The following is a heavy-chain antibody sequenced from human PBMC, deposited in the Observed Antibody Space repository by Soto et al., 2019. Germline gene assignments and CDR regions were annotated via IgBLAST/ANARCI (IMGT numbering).Heavy chain of an antibody. Sequence: PGGSLRLSCSASGFTFSSYAMHWVRQAPGKGLEYVSAISSNGGSTYYADSVKGRFTISRDNSKNTLYLQMSSLRAEDTAVYYCVKAPPYYDFWSGYYFLSAYYFDYRGQGTLVTVSS. J-gene: IGHJ4*02. CDR3: VKAPPYYDFWSGYYFLSAYYFDY. CDR1: GFTFSSYA. CDR2: ISSNGGST. V-gene: IGHV3-64D*08. D-gene: IGHD3-3*01.